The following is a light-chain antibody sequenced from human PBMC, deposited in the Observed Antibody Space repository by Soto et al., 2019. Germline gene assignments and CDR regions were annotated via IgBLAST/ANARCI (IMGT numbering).Light chain of an antibody. CDR2: GAS. Sequence: ESVLTDPPGTLSVSPLEIATRXHKSSPSVSSSYLAWDQQKPGQAPRLLIYGASSRATGIPDRFSGSGSGTDFALAISRLEPEDFAVYYCHQYGSSPITFGQGTRLEIK. CDR3: HQYGSSPIT. V-gene: IGKV3-20*01. J-gene: IGKJ5*01. CDR1: PSVSSSY.